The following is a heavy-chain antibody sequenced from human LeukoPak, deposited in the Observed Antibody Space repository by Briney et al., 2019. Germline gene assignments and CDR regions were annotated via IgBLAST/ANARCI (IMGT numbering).Heavy chain of an antibody. CDR1: GFTFSSYA. J-gene: IGHJ6*03. CDR3: AKAPATGEGYYFYYMDV. V-gene: IGHV3-23*01. CDR2: INGRAATT. Sequence: GGSLRLSCAASGFASGFTFSSYAMSWVRQAPGKGLEWVASINGRAATTYYADSVKGRFTISRDNSKNTLYLQMNSLGADDTAVYYCAKAPATGEGYYFYYMDVWGEGTTVTVSS. D-gene: IGHD7-27*01.